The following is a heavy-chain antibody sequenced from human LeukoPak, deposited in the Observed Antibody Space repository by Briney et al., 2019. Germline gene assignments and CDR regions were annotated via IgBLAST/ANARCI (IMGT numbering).Heavy chain of an antibody. CDR2: INANSGGT. CDR3: AGGGSSEAFDI. J-gene: IGHJ3*02. Sequence: ASVKVSCKASGYTFTGYYMHWVRQAPGQGLEWMGWINANSGGTNYAQKFQGRVTMTRDTSINTAYMELISLRSDDTAVYYCAGGGSSEAFDIWGQGTMVTVSS. V-gene: IGHV1-2*02. CDR1: GYTFTGYY.